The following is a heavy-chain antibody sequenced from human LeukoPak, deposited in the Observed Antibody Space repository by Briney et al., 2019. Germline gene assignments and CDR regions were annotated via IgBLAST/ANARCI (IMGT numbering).Heavy chain of an antibody. CDR3: ARAGSRYYDSSGYT. CDR1: GGSISSYY. J-gene: IGHJ5*02. V-gene: IGHV4-4*07. Sequence: SETLSLTCTVSGGSISSYYWSWIRQPAGKGLEWIGRIYTSGSTNYNPSLRSRVTMSVDTSTNQFSQKLSSMTAADTAVYYCARAGSRYYDSSGYTLGQGTLVTVSS. CDR2: IYTSGST. D-gene: IGHD3-22*01.